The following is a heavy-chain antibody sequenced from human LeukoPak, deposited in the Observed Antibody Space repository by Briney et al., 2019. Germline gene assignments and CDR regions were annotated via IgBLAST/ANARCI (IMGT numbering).Heavy chain of an antibody. Sequence: TGESLQISCKASGYGFSNYWIGWVRQLPGKGLEWVGFIYPADSSTRYSPSFQGQVTISADKSISTAYLQWSSLKASDTAMYYCARRYYHSTEFDPWGQGTLVTVSS. CDR3: ARRYYHSTEFDP. J-gene: IGHJ5*02. D-gene: IGHD2/OR15-2a*01. CDR2: IYPADSST. CDR1: GYGFSNYW. V-gene: IGHV5-51*01.